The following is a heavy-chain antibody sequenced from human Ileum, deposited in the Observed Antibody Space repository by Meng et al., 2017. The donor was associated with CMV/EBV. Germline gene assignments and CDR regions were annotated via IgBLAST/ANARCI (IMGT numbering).Heavy chain of an antibody. Sequence: SVKVSCKASGGTFSSYAISWVRQAPEQGLEWMGGIIPILGIANYAQKFQGRVTITADKSTSTAYMELSSLRSEDTAVYYCARFFGVVIIGGWFDPWGQGTLVTVSS. J-gene: IGHJ5*02. D-gene: IGHD3-3*01. CDR1: GGTFSSYA. V-gene: IGHV1-69*10. CDR2: IIPILGIA. CDR3: ARFFGVVIIGGWFDP.